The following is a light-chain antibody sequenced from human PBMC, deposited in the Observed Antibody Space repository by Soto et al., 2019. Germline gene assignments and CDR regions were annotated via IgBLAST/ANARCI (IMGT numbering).Light chain of an antibody. Sequence: AIRMTQSPSSLSASTGDRVTITCRASQGISSYLAWYQQKPGKAPKLLIYAASTLQSGVPSRFSGSGSGTDFTLTFSCLQSEDFATYYCQQYYSYPPLTFGGGTKVEIK. CDR1: QGISSY. CDR2: AAS. J-gene: IGKJ4*01. V-gene: IGKV1-8*01. CDR3: QQYYSYPPLT.